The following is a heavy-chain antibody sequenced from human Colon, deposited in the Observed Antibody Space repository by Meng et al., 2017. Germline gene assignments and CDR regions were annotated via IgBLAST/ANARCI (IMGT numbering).Heavy chain of an antibody. D-gene: IGHD2-2*01. CDR2: IYHSGRT. J-gene: IGHJ4*02. Sequence: QESGPGRVEPSGALSLTCAVSGGSIGSSNWWSWVRQPPGKGLEWIGEIYHSGRTNYNPSLKSRVTISVDKSKNQFSLKLSSVTAADTAVYYCASGRKYCSSTSCYGQFDYWGQGTLVTVSS. CDR3: ASGRKYCSSTSCYGQFDY. CDR1: GGSIGSSNW. V-gene: IGHV4-4*02.